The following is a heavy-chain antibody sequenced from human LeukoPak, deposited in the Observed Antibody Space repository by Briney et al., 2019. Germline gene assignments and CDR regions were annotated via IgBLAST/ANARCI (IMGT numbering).Heavy chain of an antibody. Sequence: GGCLRLSCAASGFTVSSNYMSWVRQAPGKGLEWVSVIYSGGSTYYADSVKGRFTISRDNSKNTLYLQMNSLRAEDTAVYYCARAIVGATPWFDPWGQGTLVTVSS. J-gene: IGHJ5*02. D-gene: IGHD1-26*01. CDR2: IYSGGST. CDR1: GFTVSSNY. CDR3: ARAIVGATPWFDP. V-gene: IGHV3-66*01.